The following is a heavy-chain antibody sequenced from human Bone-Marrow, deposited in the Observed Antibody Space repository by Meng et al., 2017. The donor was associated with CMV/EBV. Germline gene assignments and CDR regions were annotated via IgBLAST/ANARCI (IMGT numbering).Heavy chain of an antibody. CDR2: IIPIFGTA. D-gene: IGHD6-19*01. V-gene: IGHV1-69*05. CDR3: ASSGDKSVAGTDY. CDR1: GYTFTSYD. Sequence: SVKVSCKASGYTFTSYDINWVRQATGQGLEWMGGIIPIFGTANYAQKFQGRVTITTDESTSTAYMELSSLRSEDTAVYYCASSGDKSVAGTDYWGQGTLVTVSS. J-gene: IGHJ4*02.